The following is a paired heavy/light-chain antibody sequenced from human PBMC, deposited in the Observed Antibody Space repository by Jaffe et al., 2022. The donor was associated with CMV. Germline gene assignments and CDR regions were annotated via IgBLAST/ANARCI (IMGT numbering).Heavy chain of an antibody. CDR2: ISAYNGYT. CDR1: GYIFNNYG. D-gene: IGHD1-26*01. J-gene: IGHJ4*02. CDR3: ARDLLDSGSYTRGFDD. Sequence: QVQLVQSGAEVTKPGASLKVSCKASGYIFNNYGISWVRQAPGQGLEWMGWISAYNGYTNFAQNLQGRLTLTTDTSSSTAYMELRSLRSDDTAVYYCARDLLDSGSYTRGFDDWGQGTLVTVSS. V-gene: IGHV1-18*01.
Light chain of an antibody. CDR2: DVT. Sequence: QSALTQPASVSGSPGQSITISCTGTSSDVDYYNYVSWYQQRPGKAPKLMIYDVTNRPSHVSNRFLGSKSGNTASLTISGLQPEDEADYYCSSYTSSRTVVFGGGTRLTVL. CDR3: SSYTSSRTVV. J-gene: IGLJ2*01. V-gene: IGLV2-14*03. CDR1: SSDVDYYNY.